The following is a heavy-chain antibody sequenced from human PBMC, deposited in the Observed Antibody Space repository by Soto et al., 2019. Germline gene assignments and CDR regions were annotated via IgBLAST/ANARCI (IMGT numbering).Heavy chain of an antibody. D-gene: IGHD1-26*01. CDR2: ISGSGGST. CDR1: GFTFSSDA. J-gene: IGHJ6*02. CDR3: ATSSGSYGGYYYGMDV. Sequence: EVQLLESGGGLVQPGGSLRLSCAASGFTFSSDAMSWVRQAPGKGLEWVSAISGSGGSTYYADSVKGRFTISRDNSKNTLYLQMNGLRAEDTAVYYRATSSGSYGGYYYGMDVWGQGTTVTVSS. V-gene: IGHV3-23*01.